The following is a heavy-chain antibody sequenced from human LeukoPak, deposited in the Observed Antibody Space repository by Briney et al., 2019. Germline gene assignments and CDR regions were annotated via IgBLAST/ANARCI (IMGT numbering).Heavy chain of an antibody. CDR1: GYTFTSYG. Sequence: ASVKVSCKASGYTFTSYGISWVRQAPGQGLEWMGWINPNSGGTNYAQKFQGRVTMTRDTSISTAYMELSRLRSDDTAVYYCARVAMVRGVISLLAWFDPWGQGTLVTVSP. V-gene: IGHV1-2*02. CDR3: ARVAMVRGVISLLAWFDP. D-gene: IGHD3-10*01. CDR2: INPNSGGT. J-gene: IGHJ5*02.